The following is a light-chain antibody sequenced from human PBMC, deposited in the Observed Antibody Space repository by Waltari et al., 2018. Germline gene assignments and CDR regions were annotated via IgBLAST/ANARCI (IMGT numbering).Light chain of an antibody. J-gene: IGLJ2*01. CDR1: SSNIGAGLN. V-gene: IGLV1-40*01. Sequence: QSVLTQPPSVSGAPGQRVTISCTGSSSNIGAGLNVHWYQQLPGTAPKLLIYVDSNRPSGVPDRFSGSKSGTSASLATTGLQAEDEADYYCQSYDISLSSVVFGGGTTLTVL. CDR3: QSYDISLSSVV. CDR2: VDS.